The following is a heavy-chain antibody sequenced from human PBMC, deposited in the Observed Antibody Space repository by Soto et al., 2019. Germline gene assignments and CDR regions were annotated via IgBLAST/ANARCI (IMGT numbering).Heavy chain of an antibody. CDR3: AREQIREGGMDV. CDR1: GGTFSSYA. CDR2: IIPIFGTA. D-gene: IGHD1-26*01. Sequence: QVQLVQSGAEVKKPGSSVKVSCKASGGTFSSYAISWVRQAPGQGLEWMGGIIPIFGTANYAQKFQGRVTITADNSSSTVYMGLSSLRSEDTAVYYCAREQIREGGMDVWGQGTTVTVSS. V-gene: IGHV1-69*06. J-gene: IGHJ6*02.